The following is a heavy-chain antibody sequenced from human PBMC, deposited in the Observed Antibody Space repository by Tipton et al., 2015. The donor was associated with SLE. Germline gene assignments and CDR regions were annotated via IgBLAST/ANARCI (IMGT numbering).Heavy chain of an antibody. D-gene: IGHD5-12*01. J-gene: IGHJ4*02. V-gene: IGHV4-34*01. CDR2: FYYGKST. Sequence: TLSLTCAVHDGSLSNYYWSWFRQPPGKGLEWIGSFYYGKSTFYNPSLKSRVTISVDTSTNRLSLQLSSVTAADTALYYCARLISAYDCNFDYWGQGTLVTISS. CDR1: DGSLSNYY. CDR3: ARLISAYDCNFDY.